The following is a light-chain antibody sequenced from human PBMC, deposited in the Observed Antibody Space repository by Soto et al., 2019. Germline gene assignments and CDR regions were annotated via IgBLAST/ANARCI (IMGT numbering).Light chain of an antibody. CDR2: EVS. V-gene: IGKV2D-30*01. Sequence: DDVMTQSPLSLPVTLGQPASISCRSSQSLVYNDGNTYLDWFQQRPGQSPRRLIYEVSNWDSGVPDRFSGSGAGTEFSPKISRVEAEDVGFYYCMQGTRWLGTFGLGTKVEIK. CDR3: MQGTRWLGT. CDR1: QSLVYNDGNTY. J-gene: IGKJ1*01.